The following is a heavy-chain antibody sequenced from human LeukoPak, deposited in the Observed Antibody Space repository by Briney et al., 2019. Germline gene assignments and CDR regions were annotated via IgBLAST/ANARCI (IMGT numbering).Heavy chain of an antibody. Sequence: GGSLRLSCAASGFTFSSYAMSWVRQAPGKGLECVSFLYTGGDTYYADSVKGRFTISRDNSKNTLYLQMNGLRAEDTAVYYCARGPGSRGIFDYWGQGTLVTVSS. CDR1: GFTFSSYA. D-gene: IGHD3-10*01. J-gene: IGHJ4*02. CDR2: LYTGGDT. CDR3: ARGPGSRGIFDY. V-gene: IGHV3-53*01.